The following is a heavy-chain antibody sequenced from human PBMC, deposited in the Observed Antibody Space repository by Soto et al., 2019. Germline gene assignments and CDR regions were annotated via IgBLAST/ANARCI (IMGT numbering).Heavy chain of an antibody. Sequence: SETLSLTSTASGGSISSGDYYWSWIRQPPGKGLESIGYIYYSGSTYYNPSLKSRVTISVDTSKNQFSLKLSSVTAADTAVYCCGRAPSVGATHYYYYYGVDVWGQGTTVTVSS. CDR1: GGSISSGDYY. D-gene: IGHD1-26*01. CDR2: IYYSGST. J-gene: IGHJ6*02. V-gene: IGHV4-30-4*01. CDR3: GRAPSVGATHYYYYYGVDV.